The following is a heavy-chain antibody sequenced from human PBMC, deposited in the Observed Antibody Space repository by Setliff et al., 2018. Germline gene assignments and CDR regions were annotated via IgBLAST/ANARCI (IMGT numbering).Heavy chain of an antibody. CDR2: IYYTGST. D-gene: IGHD2-2*01. CDR1: GDSISSHY. CDR3: VRTFNGSPADR. Sequence: SETLSLTCTVSGDSISSHYWNWIRQPPGGGLEWIGHIYYTGSTNYRASLKSRVTISLDTSKNQISLKLNPVTAADTAVYYCVRTFNGSPADRWGQGTLVTVSS. J-gene: IGHJ5*02. V-gene: IGHV4-59*08.